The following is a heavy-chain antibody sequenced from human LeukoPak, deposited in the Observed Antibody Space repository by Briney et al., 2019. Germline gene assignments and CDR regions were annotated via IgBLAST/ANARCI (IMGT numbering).Heavy chain of an antibody. V-gene: IGHV4-61*01. Sequence: SETLSLTCTVSGGSVSSANYYWSWIRQHPGKGLEWIGYIYYSGSTKYNPSLKSRVTISIDTSKNQFSLKLSSVTAADTAMYYYAGVVGGSYSMDVWGQGTTVTVSS. CDR2: IYYSGST. J-gene: IGHJ6*03. D-gene: IGHD1-26*01. CDR3: AGVVGGSYSMDV. CDR1: GGSVSSANYY.